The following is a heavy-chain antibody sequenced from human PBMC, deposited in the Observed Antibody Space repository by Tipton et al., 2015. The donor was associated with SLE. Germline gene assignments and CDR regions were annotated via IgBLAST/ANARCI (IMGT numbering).Heavy chain of an antibody. D-gene: IGHD3-22*01. J-gene: IGHJ4*02. CDR3: ARDYYDSSGYYYGDY. Sequence: SLRLSCAASGFTFSSYSMNWVRQAPGKGLEWVSSISSSSSYIYYADSVKGRFTISRDNAKNSLYLQMNSLRAEDTAVYYCARDYYDSSGYYYGDYWGQGTLVTVPS. V-gene: IGHV3-21*01. CDR2: ISSSSSYI. CDR1: GFTFSSYS.